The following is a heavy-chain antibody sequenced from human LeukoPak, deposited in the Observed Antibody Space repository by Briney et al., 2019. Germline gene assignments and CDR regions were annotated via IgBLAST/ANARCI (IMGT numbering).Heavy chain of an antibody. CDR3: ARLKGYSYGVGVFDY. Sequence: SETLSLTCTVSGGSLSSSLSSSRYYWGWVRQPPGKGLEWIGEINHSGSTNYNPSLKSRVTISVDTSKNQFSLKLSSVTAADTAVYYCARLKGYSYGVGVFDYWGQGTLVTVSS. CDR1: GGSLSSSLSSSRYY. D-gene: IGHD5-18*01. V-gene: IGHV4-34*01. J-gene: IGHJ4*02. CDR2: INHSGST.